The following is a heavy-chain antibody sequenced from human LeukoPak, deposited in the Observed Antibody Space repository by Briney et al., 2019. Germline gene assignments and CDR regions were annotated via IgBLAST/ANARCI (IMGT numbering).Heavy chain of an antibody. Sequence: GGSLRLSCTASGLTFSNYCMNWVRQAPGKGLEWVAFIRYDGTNKYYADSVRGRFTISKDNSNHTLYLQMTSLRPEDTAVYSCATFIAATGYNWFDPWGQGTLVTVSS. V-gene: IGHV3-30*02. CDR1: GLTFSNYC. CDR3: ATFIAATGYNWFDP. D-gene: IGHD6-13*01. CDR2: IRYDGTNK. J-gene: IGHJ5*02.